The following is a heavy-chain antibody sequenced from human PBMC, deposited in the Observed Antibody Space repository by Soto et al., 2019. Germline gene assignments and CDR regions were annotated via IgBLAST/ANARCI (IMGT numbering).Heavy chain of an antibody. J-gene: IGHJ4*02. CDR3: AKAYGASHSPFDC. CDR2: ISGSGDSK. V-gene: IGHV3-23*01. D-gene: IGHD2-21*01. CDR1: GFTFRGYA. Sequence: EEQLLESGGGLAQPGGSLRLSCAASGFTFRGYAMSWVRQAPGKGPEWVSGISGSGDSKYHAKSVKGRFIISRDNSKKTLYLERNSLRAADTAVYYCAKAYGASHSPFDCWGQGTLVAVSS.